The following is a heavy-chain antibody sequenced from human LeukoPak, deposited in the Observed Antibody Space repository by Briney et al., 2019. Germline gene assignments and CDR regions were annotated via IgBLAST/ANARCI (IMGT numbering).Heavy chain of an antibody. CDR1: GFTVSNKY. V-gene: IGHV3-53*01. Sequence: PGGSLRLSCAASGFTVSNKYMTWVRQAPGKGLEWVSLIYSDGRTYYADSVKGRCTISRDNSKNTLYLQMNSLRAEDTAVYYCTTFSYAGNAGGSAGSWGQGTLVTVSS. CDR3: TTFSYAGNAGGSAGS. CDR2: IYSDGRT. D-gene: IGHD4-23*01. J-gene: IGHJ5*02.